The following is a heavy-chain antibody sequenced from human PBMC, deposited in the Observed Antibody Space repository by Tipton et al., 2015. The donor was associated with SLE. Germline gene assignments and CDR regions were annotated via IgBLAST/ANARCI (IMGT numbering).Heavy chain of an antibody. CDR1: GVSIRSYY. Sequence: TLSLTCTVSGVSIRSYYWSWIRQPPGKGLEWIGYIYYSGSTNYNPSLKSRVTMSVDTSKNQFSLKLSSVTAADTAVYYCARRQWGSGYDYFDYWGQGTLGTVSS. V-gene: IGHV4-59*08. CDR2: IYYSGST. CDR3: ARRQWGSGYDYFDY. J-gene: IGHJ4*02. D-gene: IGHD5-12*01.